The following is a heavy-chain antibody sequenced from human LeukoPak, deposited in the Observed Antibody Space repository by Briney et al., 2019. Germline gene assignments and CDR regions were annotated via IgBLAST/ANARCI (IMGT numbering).Heavy chain of an antibody. Sequence: SETLSLTCTVSGGSISSTSYYWGWIRQSPGKGLEYIGSIYYSGSTHYNPSLKSRVTISVDTSNNQFSLKLSSVTAADTAVYYCARLTPYSGSPLGDYWGQGTLVTVSS. D-gene: IGHD1-26*01. CDR1: GGSISSTSYY. V-gene: IGHV4-39*01. J-gene: IGHJ4*02. CDR3: ARLTPYSGSPLGDY. CDR2: IYYSGST.